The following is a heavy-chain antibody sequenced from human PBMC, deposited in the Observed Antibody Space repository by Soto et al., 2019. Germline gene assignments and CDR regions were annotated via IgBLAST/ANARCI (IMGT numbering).Heavy chain of an antibody. CDR1: GFTFTSSA. V-gene: IGHV1-58*01. D-gene: IGHD3-22*01. Sequence: GASVKVSCKASGFTFTSSAVQWVRQARGQRLEWIGWIVVGSGNTNYAQKFQERVTITRDMSTSTAYMELSSLRSEDTAVYYCAAAVVITSHFGYWGQGTLVTVSS. CDR2: IVVGSGNT. CDR3: AAAVVITSHFGY. J-gene: IGHJ4*02.